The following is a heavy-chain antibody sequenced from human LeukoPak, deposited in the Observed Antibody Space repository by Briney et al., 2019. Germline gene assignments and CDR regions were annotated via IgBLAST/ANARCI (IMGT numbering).Heavy chain of an antibody. CDR1: GFMFSDFW. J-gene: IGHJ3*01. CDR3: ARYRGKGTSWPLDV. Sequence: ESGGSLRLSCAASGFMFSDFWMTWVRQAPGKGLEWVANIKQDGSVKYYVDSVKGRFTISRDNAKNSLDLQMNSLRGEDTAMYYCARYRGKGTSWPLDVWGQGTIVTVSS. CDR2: IKQDGSVK. V-gene: IGHV3-7*01. D-gene: IGHD1-26*01.